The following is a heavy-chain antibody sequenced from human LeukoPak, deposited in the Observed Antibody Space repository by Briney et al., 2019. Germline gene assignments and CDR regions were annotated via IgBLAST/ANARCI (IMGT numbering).Heavy chain of an antibody. J-gene: IGHJ4*02. V-gene: IGHV1-24*01. CDR3: ATARGSGHYCFDY. CDR2: FDPEDDET. Sequence: AASVKVSCKVSGYTLTELSMHWVRQAPGRGLEWMGGFDPEDDETIYAQKFQGRATMTEDTSTDTAYMELSSLRSEDTAVYYCATARGSGHYCFDYWGQGTLVTVSS. CDR1: GYTLTELS. D-gene: IGHD6-19*01.